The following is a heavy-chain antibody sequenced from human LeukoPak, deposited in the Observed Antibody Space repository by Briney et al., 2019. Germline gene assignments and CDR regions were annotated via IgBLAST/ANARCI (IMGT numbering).Heavy chain of an antibody. CDR3: VKVDT. CDR1: GFSFGTSG. D-gene: IGHD3-22*01. J-gene: IGHJ4*02. V-gene: IGHV3-30*02. Sequence: GGSLRLSCVESGFSFGTSGMHWVRQSPGKGLDWVAFIRNDGNKKNYAESVKGRFTISRDNSRNTLYLQMDSLSAEDTAVYYCVKVDTWGQGTLVTVSS. CDR2: IRNDGNKK.